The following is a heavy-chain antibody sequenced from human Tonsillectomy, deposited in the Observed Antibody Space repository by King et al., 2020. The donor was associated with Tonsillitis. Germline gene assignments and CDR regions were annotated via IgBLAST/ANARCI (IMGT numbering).Heavy chain of an antibody. Sequence: VQLVESGGGVVQPGRSLRLSCAASGFTFSSYAMHWVRQAPGKGLEWVAVISFDGSNKYHAESLKGRFTISRDNSKNTLYLQKNSLRADDTAMYYCARRKEPPNFYDTSGYYSPLGSWGQGTLVTVSS. CDR3: ARRKEPPNFYDTSGYYSPLGS. CDR1: GFTFSSYA. D-gene: IGHD3-22*01. J-gene: IGHJ5*02. V-gene: IGHV3-30*04. CDR2: ISFDGSNK.